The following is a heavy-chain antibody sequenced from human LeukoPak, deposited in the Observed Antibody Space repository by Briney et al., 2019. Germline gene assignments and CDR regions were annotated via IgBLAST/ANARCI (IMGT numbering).Heavy chain of an antibody. D-gene: IGHD6-19*01. J-gene: IGHJ4*02. V-gene: IGHV1-18*01. CDR1: GYTFTSYG. Sequence: ASVKVSCKASGYTFTSYGISWVRQAPGQGLEWMGWISAYNGNTNYAQKLQGRVTMTTDTSTSTAYMELRSLRSDDTAVYYCARDLGIAVAAYFDYWGQGTLVTVSS. CDR2: ISAYNGNT. CDR3: ARDLGIAVAAYFDY.